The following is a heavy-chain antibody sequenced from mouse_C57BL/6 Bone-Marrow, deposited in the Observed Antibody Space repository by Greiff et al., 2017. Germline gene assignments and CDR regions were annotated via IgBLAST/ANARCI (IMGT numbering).Heavy chain of an antibody. V-gene: IGHV1-62-2*01. CDR2: FYPGGGSI. CDR1: GYTFTEYT. Sequence: QVQLQQSGAELVKPGASVKLSCKASGYTFTEYTIHWVKQRSGQGLEWIGGFYPGGGSIKYNEKFKGKATLTADKSSSTVYMELSRLTSEDSAVXFGAGHEYYGPEYCFDYWGQGTTLTVSS. J-gene: IGHJ2*01. D-gene: IGHD1-2*01. CDR3: AGHEYYGPEYCFDY.